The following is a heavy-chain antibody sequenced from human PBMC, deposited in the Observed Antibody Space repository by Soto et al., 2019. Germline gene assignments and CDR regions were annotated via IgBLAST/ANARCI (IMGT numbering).Heavy chain of an antibody. Sequence: GGSLRLSCAASGFTFSSYGMHWVRQAPGKGLEWVAVIWYDGSNKYYADSVKGRFTISRDNSKNTLYLQMNSLRAEDTAVYYCARDRSYGNIHYYYGMDVWGQGTTVTVSS. CDR3: ARDRSYGNIHYYYGMDV. CDR1: GFTFSSYG. D-gene: IGHD3-10*01. V-gene: IGHV3-33*01. J-gene: IGHJ6*02. CDR2: IWYDGSNK.